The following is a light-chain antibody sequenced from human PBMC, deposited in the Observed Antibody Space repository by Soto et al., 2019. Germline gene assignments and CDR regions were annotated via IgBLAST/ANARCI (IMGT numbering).Light chain of an antibody. CDR1: QSVSSSY. CDR3: QQYGSSPL. J-gene: IGKJ1*01. Sequence: EIVLTQSPGTLSLSPGDRATLSCRASQSVSSSYLAWYQQKPGQAPRLLIYGASSRATGIPDRFSGSGSGTVFTLTISRLEPEDFAVYYCQQYGSSPLFGQGTKVEIK. V-gene: IGKV3-20*01. CDR2: GAS.